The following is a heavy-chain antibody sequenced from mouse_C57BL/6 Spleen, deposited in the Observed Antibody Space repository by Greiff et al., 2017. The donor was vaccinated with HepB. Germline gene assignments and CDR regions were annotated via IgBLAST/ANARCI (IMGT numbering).Heavy chain of an antibody. V-gene: IGHV1-72*01. CDR2: IDPNSGGT. CDR3: ALYYGSPYYYAMDY. Sequence: QVQLQHPGAELVKPGASVKLSCKASGYTFTSYWMHWVKQRPGRGLEWIGRIDPNSGGTKYNEKFKSKATLTVDKPSSTAYMQLSSLTSEDSAVYYCALYYGSPYYYAMDYWGQGTSVTVSS. CDR1: GYTFTSYW. J-gene: IGHJ4*01. D-gene: IGHD1-1*01.